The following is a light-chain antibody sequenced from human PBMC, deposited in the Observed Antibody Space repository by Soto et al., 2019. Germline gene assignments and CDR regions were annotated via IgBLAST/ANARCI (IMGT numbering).Light chain of an antibody. CDR1: QSISNW. CDR3: QQYNGT. V-gene: IGKV1-5*03. CDR2: KAS. J-gene: IGKJ1*01. Sequence: DIQMTQSPSTLSASVGDRVTITCRASQSISNWLAWYQQKPGKAPNLLIYKASNLESGVPSRFSGSGSGTEFTLTISSLLPDDFATYYCQQYNGTFGQGTKVEIK.